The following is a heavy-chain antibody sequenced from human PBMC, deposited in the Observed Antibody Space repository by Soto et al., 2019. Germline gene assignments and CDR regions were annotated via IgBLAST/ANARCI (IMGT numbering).Heavy chain of an antibody. V-gene: IGHV4-34*01. CDR2: ISHDGGT. Sequence: SSETLSLTCAFYGGSFDDFYWSWVRQSPGKGLEWVGEISHDGGTNYSPPLASRVSISVDTSKNQFSLHLRSVTAADTGLYYCARGQLVWYGDLTPYHRDMDVWGQGTTVNVSS. J-gene: IGHJ6*02. CDR1: GGSFDDFY. CDR3: ARGQLVWYGDLTPYHRDMDV. D-gene: IGHD3-10*01.